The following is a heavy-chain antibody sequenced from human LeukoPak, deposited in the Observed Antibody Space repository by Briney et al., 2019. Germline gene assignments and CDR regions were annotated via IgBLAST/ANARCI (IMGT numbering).Heavy chain of an antibody. V-gene: IGHV1-2*04. D-gene: IGHD3-10*01. CDR3: ARDRIPRRITMVRGVRWFDP. CDR1: VYPPTGYF. Sequence: SLKPTAQASVYPPTGYFTQGARQSPGQGLEWMGWINPNSGGTNYAQKFQGWLTMTRDTSISTAYMELSRLRSDDTAVYYCARDRIPRRITMVRGVRWFDPWGQGTLVTVSS. CDR2: INPNSGGT. J-gene: IGHJ5*02.